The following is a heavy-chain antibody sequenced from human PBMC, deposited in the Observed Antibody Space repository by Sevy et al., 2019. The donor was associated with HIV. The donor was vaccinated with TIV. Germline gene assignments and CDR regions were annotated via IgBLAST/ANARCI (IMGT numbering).Heavy chain of an antibody. D-gene: IGHD5-18*01. V-gene: IGHV3-30*03. CDR2: ISYDGSNK. Sequence: GGSLRLSCAASGFTFSSYGMHWVRQAPGKGLEWVAVISYDGSNKYYADSVKGRFTISRDNSKNTLYLQMNSLRAEDTAVLYCASFGYSYGSVDYYYGMDVWGQGTTVTVSS. J-gene: IGHJ6*02. CDR3: ASFGYSYGSVDYYYGMDV. CDR1: GFTFSSYG.